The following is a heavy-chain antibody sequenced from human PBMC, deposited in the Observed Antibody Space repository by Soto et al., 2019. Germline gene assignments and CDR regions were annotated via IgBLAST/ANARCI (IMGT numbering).Heavy chain of an antibody. J-gene: IGHJ6*02. CDR3: AKDLSGLTYYDILTGYYAHPYYYYGMEV. CDR2: ISGSGGST. Sequence: GGSLRLSCAASGFTFSSYAMSWVRQAPGKGLEWVSAISGSGGSTYYADSVKGRFTISRDNSKNTLYLQMNSLRAEDTAVYYCAKDLSGLTYYDILTGYYAHPYYYYGMEVRGQGTTVTVSS. CDR1: GFTFSSYA. V-gene: IGHV3-23*01. D-gene: IGHD3-9*01.